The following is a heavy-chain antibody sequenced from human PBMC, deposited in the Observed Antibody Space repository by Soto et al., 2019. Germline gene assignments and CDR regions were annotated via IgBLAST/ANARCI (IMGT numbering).Heavy chain of an antibody. V-gene: IGHV1-3*01. CDR1: GYTFTSYA. J-gene: IGHJ5*02. D-gene: IGHD3-10*01. CDR3: ARVGRYGSGSRTFDP. Sequence: ASVKVSCKASGYTFTSYAMHWVRQAPGQRLEWMGWINAGNGNTKYSQKFQGRVTITRDTSASTAYMELSSLRSEDTAVYYCARVGRYGSGSRTFDPWGQGTLVTVSS. CDR2: INAGNGNT.